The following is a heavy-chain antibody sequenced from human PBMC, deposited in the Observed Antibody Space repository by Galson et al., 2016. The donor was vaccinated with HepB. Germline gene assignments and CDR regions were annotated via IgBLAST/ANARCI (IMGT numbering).Heavy chain of an antibody. Sequence: SLRLSCAAYGLPVSNDYMSWVRQAPGKGLKWVSVSYGDGRTYYAESVKGRFTISRDTSKNTVFLQMNSLRGEDTAVYYCARDRSPIYCRGSCYYYFDYWGQGTLVTVSS. J-gene: IGHJ4*02. CDR2: SYGDGRT. V-gene: IGHV3-53*01. CDR3: ARDRSPIYCRGSCYYYFDY. CDR1: GLPVSNDY. D-gene: IGHD2-15*01.